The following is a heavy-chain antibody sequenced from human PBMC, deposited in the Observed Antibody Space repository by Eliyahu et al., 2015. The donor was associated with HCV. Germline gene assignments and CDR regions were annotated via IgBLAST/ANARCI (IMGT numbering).Heavy chain of an antibody. D-gene: IGHD3-10*01. CDR3: ARCILRLGGSGSSFGLDV. CDR1: GXTXNSFX. CDR2: IVPLFRST. J-gene: IGHJ6*02. V-gene: IGHV1-69*01. Sequence: QVQLVQSGAEVKKPGSSVKVSCKASGXTXNSFXXSWVRQAPGXGLEWMGGIVPLFRSTNYAQNFRGRVTITADASTSTVYMELSSLRSEDTAVYYCARCILRLGGSGSSFGLDVWGQGTSVTVSS.